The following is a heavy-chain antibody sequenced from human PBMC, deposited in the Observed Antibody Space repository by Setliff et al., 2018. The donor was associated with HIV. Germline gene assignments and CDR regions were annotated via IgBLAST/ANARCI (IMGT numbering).Heavy chain of an antibody. D-gene: IGHD3-10*01. CDR2: ISSSGSPI. V-gene: IGHV3-48*03. J-gene: IGHJ6*02. Sequence: GGSLRLSCVVSGLTFSNYKNYEMHWVRQAPGKGLEWLSYISSSGSPIYYADSVRGRISVSRDNAKNSLYLEMISLRAEDTAVYYCAYYSLGNFYLGYYYYHGMDVWGQGTTVTVSS. CDR3: AYYSLGNFYLGYYYYHGMDV. CDR1: GLTFSNY.